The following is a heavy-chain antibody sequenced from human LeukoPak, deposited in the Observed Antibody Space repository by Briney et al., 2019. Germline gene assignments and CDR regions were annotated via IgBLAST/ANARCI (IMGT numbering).Heavy chain of an antibody. V-gene: IGHV3-23*01. CDR3: AKVMYFDDSSGYYYVIFGAFDI. D-gene: IGHD3-22*01. CDR2: ISGSRGST. Sequence: GGSLRLSCAASGFTFSIYAMSWVRQAPGKGLEWVSAISGSRGSTYYADSVKGRFTISRDNSKNTLYLQMNSLRAEDTAVYYCAKVMYFDDSSGYYYVIFGAFDIWGQGTMVTVSS. J-gene: IGHJ3*02. CDR1: GFTFSIYA.